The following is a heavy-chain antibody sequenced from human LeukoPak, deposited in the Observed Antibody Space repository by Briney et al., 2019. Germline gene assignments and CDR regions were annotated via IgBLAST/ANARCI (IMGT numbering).Heavy chain of an antibody. Sequence: SETLSLTCTVSGGSISSYYWSWIRQPPGKGLEWIGCIYYSGSTNYNPSLKSRVTISVDTSKNQFSLKLSSVTAADTAVYYCARKGYSYGLGYWFDPWGQGTLVTVSS. CDR2: IYYSGST. D-gene: IGHD5-18*01. V-gene: IGHV4-59*01. CDR1: GGSISSYY. J-gene: IGHJ5*02. CDR3: ARKGYSYGLGYWFDP.